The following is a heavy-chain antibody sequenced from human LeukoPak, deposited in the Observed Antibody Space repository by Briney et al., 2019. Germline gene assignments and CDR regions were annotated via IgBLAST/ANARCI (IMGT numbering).Heavy chain of an antibody. J-gene: IGHJ3*02. D-gene: IGHD6-6*01. V-gene: IGHV1-18*01. Sequence: ASVKVSCKASGYTFTSYGISWVRQAPGQGLEWMGWISAYNGNTNYAQKLQGRVTMTTDTSTSTAYMELRSLRSDDTAVYYCARDTIAARRRIGGAFDIWGQGTMVTVSS. CDR3: ARDTIAARRRIGGAFDI. CDR2: ISAYNGNT. CDR1: GYTFTSYG.